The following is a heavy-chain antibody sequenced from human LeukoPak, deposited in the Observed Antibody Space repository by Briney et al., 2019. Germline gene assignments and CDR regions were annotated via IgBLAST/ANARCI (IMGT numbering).Heavy chain of an antibody. D-gene: IGHD3-3*01. CDR1: GGSISSSNW. CDR2: IYHSGST. Sequence: SETLSLTCAVSGGSISSSNWWSWVRQPPGKGLEWIGEIYHSGSTNYNPSLKSRVTISVDTSKNQFSLKLSSVTAADTAVYYCARRRLVDFWSGYRRPFDYWGQGTLVTVSS. J-gene: IGHJ4*02. CDR3: ARRRLVDFWSGYRRPFDY. V-gene: IGHV4-4*02.